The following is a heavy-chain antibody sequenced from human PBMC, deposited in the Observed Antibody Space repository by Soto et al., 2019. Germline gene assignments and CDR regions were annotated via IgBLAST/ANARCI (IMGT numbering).Heavy chain of an antibody. D-gene: IGHD2-21*01. CDR3: ARLRIATNNYKWFDP. CDR1: GAALNSGNYY. J-gene: IGHJ5*02. CDR2: IYVTGAV. Sequence: SETLSFTCSVSGAALNSGNYYWSWIRQVQGKGLEWIGHIYVTGAVDYNPSLRARITISQDTSERQFSLNLRLVTAADTAVYYCARLRIATNNYKWFDPWGQGTLVTVSS. V-gene: IGHV4-31*03.